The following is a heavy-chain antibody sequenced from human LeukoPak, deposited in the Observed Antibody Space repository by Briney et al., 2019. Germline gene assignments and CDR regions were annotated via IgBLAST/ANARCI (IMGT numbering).Heavy chain of an antibody. V-gene: IGHV3-9*01. J-gene: IGHJ3*02. CDR2: ISWNSGSI. D-gene: IGHD5-24*01. CDR1: GFTFDDYA. CDR3: AKDSFPYGYYLSGAFDI. Sequence: GGSLRLSCAASGFTFDDYAMHWVRQPPGKGLEWVSGISWNSGSIGYADSVKGRFTISRDNAKNSLYLQMNSLRAEDTALYYCAKDSFPYGYYLSGAFDIWGQGTMVTVSS.